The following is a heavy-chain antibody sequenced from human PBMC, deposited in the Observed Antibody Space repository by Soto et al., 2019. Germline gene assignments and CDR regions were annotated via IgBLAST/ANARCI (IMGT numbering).Heavy chain of an antibody. V-gene: IGHV1-3*01. CDR3: ARDSSSSRSFDY. CDR1: GYPFTIYA. D-gene: IGHD6-6*01. J-gene: IGHJ4*02. CDR2: INPGNGDT. Sequence: ASVKVSCKASGYPFTIYAIHWVRQAPGQSLEWMGWINPGNGDTKYSQIFQGRVTITWDTSARTAYMDLSSLIFEDTADYYWARDSSSSRSFDYWGQGAGATVSS.